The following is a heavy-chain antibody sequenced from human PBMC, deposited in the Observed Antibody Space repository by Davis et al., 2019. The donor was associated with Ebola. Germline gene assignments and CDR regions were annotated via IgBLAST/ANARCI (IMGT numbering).Heavy chain of an antibody. D-gene: IGHD2-21*01. Sequence: PSETLSLTCTVSGGSISSGGYYWSWIRQPPGKGLEWIGYIYYSGSTNYNPSLKSRVTISVDTSKNQFSLKLSSVTAADTAVYYCAREIPGWFDPWGQGTLVTVSS. CDR1: GGSISSGGYY. CDR2: IYYSGST. V-gene: IGHV4-61*08. J-gene: IGHJ5*02. CDR3: AREIPGWFDP.